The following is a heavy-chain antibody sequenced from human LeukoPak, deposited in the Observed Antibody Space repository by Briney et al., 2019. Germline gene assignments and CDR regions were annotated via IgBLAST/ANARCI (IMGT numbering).Heavy chain of an antibody. V-gene: IGHV3-30*02. CDR2: IRYDGSNK. J-gene: IGHJ4*02. CDR1: GFTFSSYG. D-gene: IGHD6-6*01. Sequence: GGSLRLSCAASGFTFSSYGMHWVRQAPGKGLEWVAFIRYDGSNKYYADSVKGRFTISRDNSKNTLYLQMNSLRAEDTAVYYCARSRGSSGGPFDYWGQGTLVTVSS. CDR3: ARSRGSSGGPFDY.